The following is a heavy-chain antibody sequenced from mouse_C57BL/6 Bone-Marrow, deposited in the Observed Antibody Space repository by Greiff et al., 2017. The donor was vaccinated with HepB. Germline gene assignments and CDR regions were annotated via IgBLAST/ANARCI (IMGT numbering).Heavy chain of an antibody. CDR2: INPSSGYT. J-gene: IGHJ4*01. Sequence: VQLQQSGAELAKPGASVKLSCKASGYTFTSYWMHWVKQRPGQGLEWIGYINPSSGYTKYNQKFKDKATLTADKSSSTAYMQLSSLTYEDSAVYYCAPTVVGHYYAMDYWGQGTSVTVSS. D-gene: IGHD1-1*01. V-gene: IGHV1-7*01. CDR1: GYTFTSYW. CDR3: APTVVGHYYAMDY.